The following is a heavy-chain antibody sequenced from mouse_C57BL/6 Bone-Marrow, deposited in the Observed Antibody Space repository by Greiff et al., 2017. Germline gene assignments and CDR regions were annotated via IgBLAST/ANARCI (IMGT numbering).Heavy chain of an antibody. CDR1: GYTFTDYE. D-gene: IGHD6-1*01. Sequence: QVQLQQSGAELVRPGASVTLSCKASGYTFTDYEMHWVKQTPVHSLEWIGAIDPETGGTAYNQKFKGKAILTADKSSSTAYMELRSLTSEDSAVYYCTRWRGSSYAMDYWGQGTSVTVSS. CDR3: TRWRGSSYAMDY. CDR2: IDPETGGT. V-gene: IGHV1-15*01. J-gene: IGHJ4*01.